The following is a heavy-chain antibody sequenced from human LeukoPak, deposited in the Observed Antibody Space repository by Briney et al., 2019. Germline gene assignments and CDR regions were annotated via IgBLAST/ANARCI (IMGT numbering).Heavy chain of an antibody. Sequence: PGRSLRLSCAASGFTFSSYAMHWVRQAPGKGLEWVAVISYDGSNKYYADSVKGRFTISRDNSKNTLYLQMNSLRAEDTVVYYCARGDSGYDDNWFDPWGQGTLVTVSS. J-gene: IGHJ5*02. CDR3: ARGDSGYDDNWFDP. CDR2: ISYDGSNK. CDR1: GFTFSSYA. V-gene: IGHV3-30-3*01. D-gene: IGHD5-12*01.